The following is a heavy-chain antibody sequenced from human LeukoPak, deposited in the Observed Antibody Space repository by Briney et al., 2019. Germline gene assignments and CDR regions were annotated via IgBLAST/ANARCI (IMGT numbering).Heavy chain of an antibody. CDR1: GFTVSSNY. Sequence: PGGSLRLSCAASGFTVSSNYMSWVRQAPGKGLEWVAVTWHDGSNKNYADSVKGRFTISRDNSKNTLYLQMNSLRAEDTAVYYCARWGSSWPLDYWGQGTLVTVSS. J-gene: IGHJ4*02. CDR3: ARWGSSWPLDY. V-gene: IGHV3-33*08. D-gene: IGHD6-13*01. CDR2: TWHDGSNK.